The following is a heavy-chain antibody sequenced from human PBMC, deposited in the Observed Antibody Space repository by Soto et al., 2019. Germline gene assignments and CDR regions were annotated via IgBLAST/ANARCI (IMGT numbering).Heavy chain of an antibody. J-gene: IGHJ3*02. CDR2: ISYDGSNK. V-gene: IGHV3-30*18. CDR1: GFTFSSYG. Sequence: VQLVESGGGVVQPGRSLRLSCAASGFTFSSYGMHWVRQAPGKGLEWVAVISYDGSNKYYADSVKGRFTISRDNSKNTLYLQMNSLRAEDTAVYYCAKDNDFWSGYYRHDAFDIWGQGTMVTVSS. CDR3: AKDNDFWSGYYRHDAFDI. D-gene: IGHD3-3*01.